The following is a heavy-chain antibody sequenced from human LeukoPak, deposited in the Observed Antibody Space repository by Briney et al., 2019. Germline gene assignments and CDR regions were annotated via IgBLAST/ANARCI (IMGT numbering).Heavy chain of an antibody. CDR3: VRSGCGTYHYFDY. V-gene: IGHV1-18*01. CDR2: ISGSNGNT. Sequence: ASVKVSCKAFGYTFTRYGVSWVRQAPGQGLEWIGWISGSNGNTNYAQNFQGRVTMTTDSSTSTAYMELRSLRSDDTAVYYCVRSGCGTYHYFDYWGQGTLVTVSS. D-gene: IGHD1-26*01. CDR1: GYTFTRYG. J-gene: IGHJ4*02.